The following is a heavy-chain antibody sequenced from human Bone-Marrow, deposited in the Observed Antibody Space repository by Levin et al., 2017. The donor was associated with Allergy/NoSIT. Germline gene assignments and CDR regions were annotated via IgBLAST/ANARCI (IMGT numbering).Heavy chain of an antibody. J-gene: IGHJ5*02. CDR2: INPSGGST. CDR1: GYTFTSYY. V-gene: IGHV1-46*01. D-gene: IGHD2-2*01. CDR3: ARGGRRCSSTSCLPGGNWFDP. Sequence: PRASVKVSCKASGYTFTSYYMHWVRQAPGQGLEWMGIINPSGGSTSYAQKFQGRVTMTRDTSTSTVYMELSSLRSEDTAVYYCARGGRRCSSTSCLPGGNWFDPWGQGTLVTVSS.